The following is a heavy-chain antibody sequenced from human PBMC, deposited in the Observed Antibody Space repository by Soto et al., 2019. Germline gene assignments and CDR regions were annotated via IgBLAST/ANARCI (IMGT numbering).Heavy chain of an antibody. CDR1: GFTFSTYA. Sequence: EVQLLESGGGLVLPGGSLRLSCAASGFTFSTYAMSWVRQAPGKGLEWVSGISGSGGSIYYADSVKGRFTISRDSSKNTLYLQMNSLRAEDTAIYYCAKAAVASSARSTLHYWGQGTLVTVSS. CDR3: AKAAVASSARSTLHY. CDR2: ISGSGGSI. D-gene: IGHD6-19*01. J-gene: IGHJ4*02. V-gene: IGHV3-23*01.